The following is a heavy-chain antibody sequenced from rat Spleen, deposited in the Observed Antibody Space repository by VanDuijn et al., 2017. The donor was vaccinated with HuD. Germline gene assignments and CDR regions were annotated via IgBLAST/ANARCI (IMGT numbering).Heavy chain of an antibody. D-gene: IGHD5-1*01. V-gene: IGHV2S1*01. CDR3: VRDPPGSSGVMDV. J-gene: IGHJ4*01. CDR2: IQSGGST. CDR1: GFSLTSYH. Sequence: QVQLKESGPGLVQPSQTLSLTCTVSGFSLTSYHVSWVCQPPGKGLEWMGRIQSGGSTDYNSALKSRLSISRDTSKSQGFLKMNSLQTDDTGTYYCVRDPPGSSGVMDVWGQGASVTVSS.